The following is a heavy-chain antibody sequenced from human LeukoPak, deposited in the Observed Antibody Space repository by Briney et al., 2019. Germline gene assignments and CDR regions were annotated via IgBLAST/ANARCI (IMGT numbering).Heavy chain of an antibody. CDR3: MCWDYDLPA. Sequence: PGGSLRLSCAASGFTFSSYEMNWVRQAPGKGLEWVSYISSSGSTIYYADSVKGRFTISRDNAKNSLYLQMNSLRAEDTAVYYCMCWDYDLPAWGQGTLVTVSS. CDR2: ISSSGSTI. V-gene: IGHV3-48*03. J-gene: IGHJ4*02. D-gene: IGHD1-7*01. CDR1: GFTFSSYE.